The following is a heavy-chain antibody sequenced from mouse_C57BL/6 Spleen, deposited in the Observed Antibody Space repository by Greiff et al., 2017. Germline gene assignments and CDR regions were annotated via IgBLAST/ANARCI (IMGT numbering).Heavy chain of an antibody. D-gene: IGHD2-4*01. V-gene: IGHV2-9-1*01. J-gene: IGHJ1*03. CDR3: DREDYDYETSYWYFDV. CDR2: IWTGVGT. CDR1: GFSLTSSA. Sequence: VMLVESGPGLVAPSQSLSITCTVSGFSLTSSAISWVRQPPGKGLEWLGVIWTGVGTNYNSALSSRLSLSKDNSKSQVFLKMNSLQTDDTARYYCDREDYDYETSYWYFDVWGTGTTVTVSA.